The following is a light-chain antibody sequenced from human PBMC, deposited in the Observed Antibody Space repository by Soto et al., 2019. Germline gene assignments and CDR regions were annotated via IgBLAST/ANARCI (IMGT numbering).Light chain of an antibody. V-gene: IGKV3-20*01. CDR2: GAS. J-gene: IGKJ1*01. CDR3: QQYGSSGT. Sequence: ELVMTHSPATLSVSPGETATLSCRASQSISSNLAWYQQKPGQAPRLLIYGASNRATGIPDRFSGSGSGAXLTLTISRLEPEDFAVYYCQQYGSSGTFGQGTKVDIK. CDR1: QSISSN.